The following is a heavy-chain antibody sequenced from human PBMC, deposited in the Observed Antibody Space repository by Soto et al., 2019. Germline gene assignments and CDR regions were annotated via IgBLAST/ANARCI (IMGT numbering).Heavy chain of an antibody. CDR1: GFTVSSNY. D-gene: IGHD3-16*01. CDR2: IYSGGST. CDR3: ARDLGSTRWGDYYDGMDV. Sequence: EVQLVETGGGLIQPGGSLRLSCAASGFTVSSNYMSWVRQAPGKGLEWVSVIYSGGSTYYSDSVKDRFTISRDNSKNTLYLQMNSLRAEDTAVYYCARDLGSTRWGDYYDGMDVWGQGTTVTVSS. J-gene: IGHJ6*02. V-gene: IGHV3-53*02.